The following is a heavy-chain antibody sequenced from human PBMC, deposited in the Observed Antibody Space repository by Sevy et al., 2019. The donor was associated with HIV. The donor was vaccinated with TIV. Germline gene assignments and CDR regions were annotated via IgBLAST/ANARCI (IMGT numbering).Heavy chain of an antibody. CDR3: AREWGVTMPAGVVTYLFVVDL. D-gene: IGHD3-10*01. CDR2: IIPILGTV. Sequence: ASVKVSCKASGGSISSSAISWVRQAPGQGLEWMGRIIPILGTVNYAHQFQGRVTISPDRSTNTVYMDLSRLRSEDTAEYFCAREWGVTMPAGVVTYLFVVDLWGLGTQVTVSS. V-gene: IGHV1-69*10. J-gene: IGHJ5*02. CDR1: GGSISSSA.